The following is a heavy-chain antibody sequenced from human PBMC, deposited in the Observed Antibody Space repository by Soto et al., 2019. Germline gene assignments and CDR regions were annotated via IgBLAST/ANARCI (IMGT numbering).Heavy chain of an antibody. V-gene: IGHV3-21*01. CDR3: ARGSGITIFGVVGAGDY. D-gene: IGHD3-3*01. CDR1: GFTFSSYS. CDR2: ISSSSSYI. Sequence: PVGSLRLCCAASGFTFSSYSMNWVRQAPGKGLEWVSSISSSSSYIYYADSVKGRFTISRDNSKNTLYLQMNSLRAEDTAVYYSARGSGITIFGVVGAGDYWGQGTLVTVSS. J-gene: IGHJ4*02.